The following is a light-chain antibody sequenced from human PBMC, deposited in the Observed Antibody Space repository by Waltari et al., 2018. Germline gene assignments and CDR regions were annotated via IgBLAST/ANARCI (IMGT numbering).Light chain of an antibody. CDR1: QTIRGW. CDR3: QQYSSFSA. J-gene: IGKJ4*02. V-gene: IGKV1-5*01. Sequence: DIQMTQSPSMLSASVGDRVTFTCRASQTIRGWLAWYQLKPGLAPKLLIYDASNLGGGVPSRFSGSGFGTNFTLTISSLQPDDFATYYCQQYSSFSAFGLGTKVAVK. CDR2: DAS.